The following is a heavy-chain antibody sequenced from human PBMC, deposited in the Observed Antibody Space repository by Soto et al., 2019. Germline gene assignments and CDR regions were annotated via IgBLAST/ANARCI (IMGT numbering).Heavy chain of an antibody. CDR2: IYYSGST. V-gene: IGHV4-39*07. CDR1: GGSISSSSYY. Sequence: SETLSLTCTVSGGSISSSSYYWGWIRQPPGKGLEWIGSIYYSGSTYYNPSLKSRVTISMDTSRNQLSLKISSVTAADTAVYYCARDVYYGGFSLGYWGHGILVTVSS. D-gene: IGHD4-17*01. J-gene: IGHJ4*01. CDR3: ARDVYYGGFSLGY.